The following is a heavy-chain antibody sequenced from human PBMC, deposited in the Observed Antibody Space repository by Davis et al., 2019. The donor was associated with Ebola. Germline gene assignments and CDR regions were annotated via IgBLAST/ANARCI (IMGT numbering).Heavy chain of an antibody. CDR1: GFTFSSYW. Sequence: GGSLRLSCAASGFTFSSYWMSWVRQAPGKGLEWVANIKQDGSEKYYVDSVKGRFTISRDNAKNSLYLHMNSLRAEDTALYYCAKDKGDTMVFDAFDIWGQGTMVTVSS. CDR3: AKDKGDTMVFDAFDI. J-gene: IGHJ3*02. CDR2: IKQDGSEK. V-gene: IGHV3-7*03. D-gene: IGHD3-10*01.